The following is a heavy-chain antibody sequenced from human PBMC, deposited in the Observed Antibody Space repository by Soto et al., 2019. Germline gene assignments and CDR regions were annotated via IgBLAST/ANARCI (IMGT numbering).Heavy chain of an antibody. D-gene: IGHD5-18*01. Sequence: QVQLQESGPGLVKPSETLSLTCTVSGDSVSTGTSYWSWIRQPPGKGLECIAFIYNSETTYYNPSLRSRVTISVQKSNNLYSLKLSSVTAADTGVYYCARGRGYGYGIDYWGQGILVTVSS. CDR3: ARGRGYGYGIDY. CDR1: GDSVSTGTSY. V-gene: IGHV4-61*01. J-gene: IGHJ4*02. CDR2: IYNSETT.